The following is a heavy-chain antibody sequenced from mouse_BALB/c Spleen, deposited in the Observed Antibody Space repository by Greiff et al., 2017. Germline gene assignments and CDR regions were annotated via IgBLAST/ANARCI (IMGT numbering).Heavy chain of an antibody. CDR1: GFDFSRYW. V-gene: IGHV4-1*02. D-gene: IGHD1-2*01. J-gene: IGHJ3*01. CDR2: INPDSSTI. CDR3: ARPGSLLRVFAY. Sequence: EVKLLESGGGLVQPGGSLKLSCAASGFDFSRYWMSWVRQAPGKGLEWIGEINPDSSTINYTPSLKDKFIISRDNAKNTLYLQMSKVRSEDTALYYCARPGSLLRVFAYWGQGTLVTVSA.